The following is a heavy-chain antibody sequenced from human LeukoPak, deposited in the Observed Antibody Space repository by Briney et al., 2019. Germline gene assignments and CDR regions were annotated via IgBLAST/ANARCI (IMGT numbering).Heavy chain of an antibody. CDR1: GYSISSGYY. J-gene: IGHJ4*02. V-gene: IGHV4-38-2*02. D-gene: IGHD3-10*01. CDR2: IYHSGST. Sequence: PSETLSLTCAVSGYSISSGYYWGWIRQPPGKGLEWIGSIYHSGSTYYNPSLKSRVTISVDTSKNQFSLKLSSVTAADTAVYYCARDYYGSGSSLDYWGQGTLVTVSS. CDR3: ARDYYGSGSSLDY.